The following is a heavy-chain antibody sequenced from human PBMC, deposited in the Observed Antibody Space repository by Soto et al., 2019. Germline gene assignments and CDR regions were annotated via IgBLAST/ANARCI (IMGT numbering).Heavy chain of an antibody. CDR2: ISYDGSNK. V-gene: IGHV3-30*18. CDR1: GFTFSSYG. D-gene: IGHD6-6*01. J-gene: IGHJ4*02. CDR3: AKDRDPYSSSGFDY. Sequence: PGGSLRLSCAASGFTFSSYGMHWVRQAPGKGLEWVAVISYDGSNKYYADSVKGRFTISRDNSKNTLYLQMNSLRAEDTAVYYCAKDRDPYSSSGFDYWGQGTLVTVSS.